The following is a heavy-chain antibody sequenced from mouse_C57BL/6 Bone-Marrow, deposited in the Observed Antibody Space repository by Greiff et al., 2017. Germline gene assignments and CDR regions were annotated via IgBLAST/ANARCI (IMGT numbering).Heavy chain of an antibody. CDR2: IYPRGGNT. D-gene: IGHD1-1*01. CDR3: ARGTTVDYFDY. Sequence: VHLVESGAELARPGASVKLSCKASGYTFTSYGISWVKQRTGQGLEWIGEIYPRGGNTYYNEKFKGKATLTADKSSSTAYMELRSLTSEDYAVYFCARGTTVDYFDYWGQGTTLTVSS. CDR1: GYTFTSYG. V-gene: IGHV1-81*01. J-gene: IGHJ2*01.